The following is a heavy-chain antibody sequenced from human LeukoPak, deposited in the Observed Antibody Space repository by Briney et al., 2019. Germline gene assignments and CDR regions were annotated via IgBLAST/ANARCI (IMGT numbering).Heavy chain of an antibody. Sequence: GESLKISCKGSGYSFTSFWIGWVRQMPGKGLEWMGIIYPGDSDTRYSPSFQGQVTISADKSISTAYLQWSSLKASDTAMYYCARILIAYYYDSSGYFDAFDIWGQRTMVTVSS. D-gene: IGHD3-22*01. CDR3: ARILIAYYYDSSGYFDAFDI. CDR1: GYSFTSFW. CDR2: IYPGDSDT. J-gene: IGHJ3*02. V-gene: IGHV5-51*01.